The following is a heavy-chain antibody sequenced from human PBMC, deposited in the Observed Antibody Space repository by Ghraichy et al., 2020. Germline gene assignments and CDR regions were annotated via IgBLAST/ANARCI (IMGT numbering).Heavy chain of an antibody. CDR2: IKQDGSEK. J-gene: IGHJ5*02. CDR3: ARDALRRWAAAYSFFDP. D-gene: IGHD6-13*01. Sequence: GGSLRLSCAASGFTFSSYWMSWVRQAPGKGLEWVANIKQDGSEKYYVDSVKGRFTISRDNAKNSLYLQMNSLRAEDTAVYYCARDALRRWAAAYSFFDPWGQGTLVIVSS. CDR1: GFTFSSYW. V-gene: IGHV3-7*01.